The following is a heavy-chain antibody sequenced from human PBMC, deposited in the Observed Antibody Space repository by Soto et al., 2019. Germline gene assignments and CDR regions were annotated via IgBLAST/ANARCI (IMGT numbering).Heavy chain of an antibody. CDR2: LWYDGSNK. Sequence: GGSLRLSCAASGFTFSSYGMDWVRQAPGKGLEWVAVLWYDGSNKYYADCVKGRFTISRDNSKNTLYLQMNSLRAEDTAVYYCARDTTYGGNLGGDYWGQGTLVTAPQ. D-gene: IGHD4-17*01. J-gene: IGHJ4*02. V-gene: IGHV3-33*01. CDR3: ARDTTYGGNLGGDY. CDR1: GFTFSSYG.